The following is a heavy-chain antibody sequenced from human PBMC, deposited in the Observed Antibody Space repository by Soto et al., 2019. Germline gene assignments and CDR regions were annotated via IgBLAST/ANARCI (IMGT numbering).Heavy chain of an antibody. J-gene: IGHJ6*02. CDR1: GFTFSSYG. V-gene: IGHV3-33*01. CDR3: ARDQASYSSGYYGMDV. Sequence: PGGSLRLSXAASGFTFSSYGMHWVRQAPGKGLEWVAVIWYDGSNKYYADSVKGRFTISRDNSKNTLYLQMNSLRAEDTAVYYCARDQASYSSGYYGMDVWGQGTTVTVSS. CDR2: IWYDGSNK. D-gene: IGHD6-19*01.